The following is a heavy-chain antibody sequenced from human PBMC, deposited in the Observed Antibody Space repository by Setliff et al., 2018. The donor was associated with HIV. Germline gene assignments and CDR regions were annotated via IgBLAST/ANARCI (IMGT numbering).Heavy chain of an antibody. Sequence: PSETLSLTCTVYGGSVSNYYTNWIRQPPGKGLEWIGELSPSGTTRSNPSLQSRVTISLDTSNNQFSLKLTSVTAADTAMYYCASFFVTTVTNQDYWGQGTPVTVSS. J-gene: IGHJ4*02. V-gene: IGHV4-34*01. CDR2: LSPSGTT. CDR3: ASFFVTTVTNQDY. D-gene: IGHD4-17*01. CDR1: GGSVSNYY.